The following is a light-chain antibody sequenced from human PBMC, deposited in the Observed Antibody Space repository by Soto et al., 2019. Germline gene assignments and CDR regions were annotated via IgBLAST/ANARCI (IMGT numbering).Light chain of an antibody. CDR3: QTWATVPDWV. Sequence: QSVLTQSPSASASLGASVKLTCTLSSGHSTYAIAWHQQQPEKGPRYLMKLDSDGSHSKGDGIPDRFSGSSSGAERYLTISSLQSEDEADYYCQTWATVPDWVFGAGTKLTVL. CDR1: SGHSTYA. CDR2: LDSDGSH. J-gene: IGLJ3*02. V-gene: IGLV4-69*01.